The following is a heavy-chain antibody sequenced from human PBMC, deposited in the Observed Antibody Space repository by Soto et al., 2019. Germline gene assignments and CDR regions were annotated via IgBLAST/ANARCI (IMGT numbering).Heavy chain of an antibody. CDR2: IYGGGST. V-gene: IGHV3-53*02. Sequence: EVQLVETGGGLIQPGGSLRLSCAASGFTVSSNYMNWVRQAPGKGLGWVSIIYGGGSTYYADSVKGRFTISRDNSKNTLYLQMNSLRAEDTAVYYCARGGVGTMADAFDIWGQGTVVTVSS. CDR3: ARGGVGTMADAFDI. J-gene: IGHJ3*02. D-gene: IGHD1-1*01. CDR1: GFTVSSNY.